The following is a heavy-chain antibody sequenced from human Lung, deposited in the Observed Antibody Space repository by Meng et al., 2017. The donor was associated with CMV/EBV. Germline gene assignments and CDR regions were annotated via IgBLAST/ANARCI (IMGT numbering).Heavy chain of an antibody. D-gene: IGHD1-1*01. Sequence: GGSLRLSCAASGFTFSDYYMSWIRQAPGKGLEWVSYISDSGDAKFYGDSVKGRFTISRDNAKRSIFLQLNSLRADDTAVYYCARFVKDTSTWYSNYFDHWGQGTMVTGSS. V-gene: IGHV3-11*04. CDR2: ISDSGDAK. CDR1: GFTFSDYY. J-gene: IGHJ4*02. CDR3: ARFVKDTSTWYSNYFDH.